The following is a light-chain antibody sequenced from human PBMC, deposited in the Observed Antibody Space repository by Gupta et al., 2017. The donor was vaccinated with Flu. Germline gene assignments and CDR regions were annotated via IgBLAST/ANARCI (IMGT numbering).Light chain of an antibody. V-gene: IGLV1-51*02. CDR2: END. J-gene: IGLJ3*02. CDR3: GTWDASGSAGGV. Sequence: TIAGAGSSADIGKNYVSWYQQVPGTAPNLLIYENDKRRSGVPDRCSGSKSGTSATLGITGLQTGDEADYYCGTWDASGSAGGVFGGGTKLTVL. CDR1: SADIGKNY.